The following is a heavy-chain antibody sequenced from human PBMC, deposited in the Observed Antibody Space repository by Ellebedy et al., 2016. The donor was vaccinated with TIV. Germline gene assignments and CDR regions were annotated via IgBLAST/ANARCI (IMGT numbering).Heavy chain of an antibody. Sequence: GESLKISCATSGFTFSGFGIHWVRQAPGKGLEWVAVIWYDGSNEYYADSVKGRFTISRDNSKNTLHLQMNSLRVEDTAVYYCARAVGTSGTGAPYWGQGTLVSVSS. CDR1: GFTFSGFG. CDR3: ARAVGTSGTGAPY. CDR2: IWYDGSNE. D-gene: IGHD3-10*01. V-gene: IGHV3-33*01. J-gene: IGHJ4*02.